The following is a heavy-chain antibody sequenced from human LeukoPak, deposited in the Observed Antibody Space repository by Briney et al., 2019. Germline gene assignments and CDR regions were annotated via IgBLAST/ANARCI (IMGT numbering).Heavy chain of an antibody. CDR2: ISYDGSNK. CDR3: ARAEYSSSWFGFFQY. J-gene: IGHJ1*01. Sequence: GGSLRLSCAASGFTFSNYAMHWVRQAPGKGLEWVAVISYDGSNKYYADSVKGRFTISRENSKNTLYVQMNSLRGEDTAVCYCARAEYSSSWFGFFQYWGQGTLVTVSS. D-gene: IGHD6-13*01. CDR1: GFTFSNYA. V-gene: IGHV3-30-3*01.